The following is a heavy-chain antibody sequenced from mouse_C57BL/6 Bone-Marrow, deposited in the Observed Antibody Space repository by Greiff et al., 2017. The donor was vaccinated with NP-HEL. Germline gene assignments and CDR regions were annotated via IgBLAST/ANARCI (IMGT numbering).Heavy chain of an antibody. J-gene: IGHJ2*01. V-gene: IGHV7-3*01. CDR2: IRNKANGYTT. CDR3: ARYRYGKGFDY. CDR1: GFTFTDYY. D-gene: IGHD2-10*02. Sequence: EVKLVESGGGLVQPGGSLSLSCAASGFTFTDYYMSWVRQPPGKALEWLGFIRNKANGYTTEYSASVKGRFTISRDNSQSILYLQMNALRAEDSATYYCARYRYGKGFDYWGQGTTLTVSS.